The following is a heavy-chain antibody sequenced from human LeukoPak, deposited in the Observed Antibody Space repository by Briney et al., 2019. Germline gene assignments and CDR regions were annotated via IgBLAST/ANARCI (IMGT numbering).Heavy chain of an antibody. CDR3: ARDLDYYDSSGSHRRRNYFDY. CDR1: GFTFSSIY. V-gene: IGHV3-53*01. Sequence: GGSPRLSCAASGFTFSSIYMSWVRQAPGKGLEWVSIIRSDGRTYYADFVKGRFTISRDTSKNTIYLQMNSLRGEDTAMYYCARDLDYYDSSGSHRRRNYFDYWGQGTLVTVSS. CDR2: IRSDGRT. D-gene: IGHD3-22*01. J-gene: IGHJ4*02.